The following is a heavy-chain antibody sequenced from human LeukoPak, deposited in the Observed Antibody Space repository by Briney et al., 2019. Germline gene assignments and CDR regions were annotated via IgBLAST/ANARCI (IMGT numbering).Heavy chain of an antibody. CDR2: IYPGDSDT. D-gene: IGHD3-10*01. V-gene: IGHV5-51*01. CDR1: GYSFTSYW. CDR3: ARLGQTYGFPLDY. Sequence: GESLKISCKGSGYSFTSYWIGWVRQMPGKGPVWMGIIYPGDSDTRYSPSFQGQVTISADKSINTAYLQWSSLKASDTAMYYCARLGQTYGFPLDYWGQGTLVTVSS. J-gene: IGHJ4*02.